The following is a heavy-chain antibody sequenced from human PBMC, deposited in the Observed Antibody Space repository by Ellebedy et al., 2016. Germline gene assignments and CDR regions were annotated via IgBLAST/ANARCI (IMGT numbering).Heavy chain of an antibody. Sequence: ASVKVSCXASGYTFTSYGISWVRQAPGQGLEWMGWISAYNGNTNYAQKLQGRVTMTTDTSTSTAYMELSRLRSDDTAVYHCARDRPYYDSSGYLDYWGQGTLVTVSS. CDR1: GYTFTSYG. V-gene: IGHV1-18*01. D-gene: IGHD3-22*01. J-gene: IGHJ4*02. CDR2: ISAYNGNT. CDR3: ARDRPYYDSSGYLDY.